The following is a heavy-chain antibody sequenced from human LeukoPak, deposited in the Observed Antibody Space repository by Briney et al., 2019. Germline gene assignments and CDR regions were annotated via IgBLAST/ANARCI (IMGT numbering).Heavy chain of an antibody. CDR2: INPSGGST. CDR1: GYTFTSYY. D-gene: IGHD3-10*01. Sequence: ASVKVSCRASGYTFTSYYMHWVRQAPGQGLEWMGIINPSGGSTSYAQKFQGRVTMTRDTSTSTVYMELSSLRSEDTAVYYCARDTLGFPADPWGQGTLVTVSS. J-gene: IGHJ5*02. V-gene: IGHV1-46*01. CDR3: ARDTLGFPADP.